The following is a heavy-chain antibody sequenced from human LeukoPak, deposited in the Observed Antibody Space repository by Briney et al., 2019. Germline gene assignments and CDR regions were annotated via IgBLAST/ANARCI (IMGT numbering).Heavy chain of an antibody. Sequence: GGSLRLSCAASGFTVSSNYMSWVRQAPGKGLEWVANIKQDGSEKYYVDSVKGRFTISRDNAKNSLYLQMNSLRAEDTAVYYCARDFAGDLPLGYCSGGSCYSTVNDYWGQGTLVTVSS. V-gene: IGHV3-7*01. CDR2: IKQDGSEK. D-gene: IGHD2-15*01. CDR1: GFTVSSNY. J-gene: IGHJ4*02. CDR3: ARDFAGDLPLGYCSGGSCYSTVNDY.